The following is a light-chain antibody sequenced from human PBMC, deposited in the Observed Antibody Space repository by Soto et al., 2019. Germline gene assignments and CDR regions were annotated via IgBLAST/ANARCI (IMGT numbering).Light chain of an antibody. CDR2: LKSDGSH. J-gene: IGLJ3*02. CDR3: QTWGTGIHWV. Sequence: QSVLTQSPSASASLGASVKLTCTLSSGHSSYAIAWHQQQPEKGPRYLMKLKSDGSHSKGDGIPDRFSGSSSGAERYLTISSLQSEDEADYYCQTWGTGIHWVFGGGTKLTVL. CDR1: SGHSSYA. V-gene: IGLV4-69*01.